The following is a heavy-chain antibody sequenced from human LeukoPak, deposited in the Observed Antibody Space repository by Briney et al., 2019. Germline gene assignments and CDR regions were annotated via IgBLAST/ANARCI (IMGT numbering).Heavy chain of an antibody. CDR2: ISVDKGNS. Sequence: ASVKVSCKASAYTFTNYGISWVRQAPGQGLQWMGWISVDKGNSNYAQKLQGRVTMTTDTSTSTAYMELRSLSSDDTAMYFCARGSSWPPYYLVFWCQGTLVTVSS. CDR3: ARGSSWPPYYLVF. V-gene: IGHV1-18*01. D-gene: IGHD6-13*01. J-gene: IGHJ4*02. CDR1: AYTFTNYG.